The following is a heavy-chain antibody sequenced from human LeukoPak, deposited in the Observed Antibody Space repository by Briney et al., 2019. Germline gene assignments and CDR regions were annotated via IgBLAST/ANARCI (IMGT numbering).Heavy chain of an antibody. CDR2: INPNGGGT. J-gene: IGHJ4*02. D-gene: IGHD5-24*01. V-gene: IGHV1-2*02. CDR3: ARDSTMAGPEGIDY. CDR1: GYTFTGYY. Sequence: GASVTVSCKASGYTFTGYYFHWVRQAPGQGLEWMGWINPNGGGTNYAQKFQGRVTMTRDTSSSTVCMELSRLTSDDTAVYYCARDSTMAGPEGIDYWGQGTLVTVSS.